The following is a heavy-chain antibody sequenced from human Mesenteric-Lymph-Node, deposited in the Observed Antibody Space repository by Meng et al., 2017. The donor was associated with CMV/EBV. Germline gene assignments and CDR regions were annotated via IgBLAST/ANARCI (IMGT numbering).Heavy chain of an antibody. CDR1: GFTFSSYS. V-gene: IGHV3-53*01. CDR3: ARDYAFDI. Sequence: GESLKISCAASGFTFSSYSMNWVRQAPGKGLEWVSVIYTGGSTYYADSVKGRFTISSDNSKNTLYLQRNSLRAEDTAVYYCARDYAFDIWGQGTMVTVSS. CDR2: IYTGGST. J-gene: IGHJ3*02.